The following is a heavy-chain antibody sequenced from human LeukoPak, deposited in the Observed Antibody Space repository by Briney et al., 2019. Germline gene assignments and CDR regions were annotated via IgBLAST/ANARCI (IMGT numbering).Heavy chain of an antibody. CDR3: ARGPNPTVTTYYYYYMDV. V-gene: IGHV1-8*03. J-gene: IGHJ6*03. CDR2: MNPNSGNT. CDR1: GYTFTSYD. Sequence: ASVKVSCKASGYTFTSYDINWVRQATAQGLEWMGWMNPNSGNTGYAQKFQGRVTITRNTSISTAYMELSSLRSEDTAVYYCARGPNPTVTTYYYYYMDVWGKGTTVTVSS. D-gene: IGHD4-17*01.